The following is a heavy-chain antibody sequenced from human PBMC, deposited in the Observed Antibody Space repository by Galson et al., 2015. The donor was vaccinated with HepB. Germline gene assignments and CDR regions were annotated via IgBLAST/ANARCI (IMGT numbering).Heavy chain of an antibody. Sequence: SCKASGGTFSSYAISWVRQAPGQGLEWMGGIIPILGIANYAQKFQGRVTITADKSTSTAYMELSSLRSEDTAVYYCARVSPYGDYGGAFDYWGQGTLVTVSS. D-gene: IGHD4-17*01. CDR2: IIPILGIA. CDR1: GGTFSSYA. CDR3: ARVSPYGDYGGAFDY. J-gene: IGHJ4*02. V-gene: IGHV1-69*10.